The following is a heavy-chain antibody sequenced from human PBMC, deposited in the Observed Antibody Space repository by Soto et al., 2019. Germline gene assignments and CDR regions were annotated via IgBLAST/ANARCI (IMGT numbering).Heavy chain of an antibody. CDR2: LTDSGDST. Sequence: HPGGSLRLSCAASGFTFSTYAMSWVRQAPGKGLEWVSALTDSGDSTYYADSVKGRFTISRDNSKNTLYLQMNSLRAEDTAVYYCAKCNGYPYYFDYWGQGS. D-gene: IGHD3-22*01. CDR1: GFTFSTYA. V-gene: IGHV3-23*01. J-gene: IGHJ4*02. CDR3: AKCNGYPYYFDY.